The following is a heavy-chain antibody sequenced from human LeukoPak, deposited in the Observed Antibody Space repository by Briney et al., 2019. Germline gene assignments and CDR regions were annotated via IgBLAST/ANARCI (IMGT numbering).Heavy chain of an antibody. CDR1: GFTFSSYG. CDR2: IRYDGSDK. CDR3: ARSYSSGLVLAS. V-gene: IGHV3-30*02. J-gene: IGHJ4*02. D-gene: IGHD6-19*01. Sequence: PGGSLRLSCAASGFTFSSYGMHWVRQAPGKGLGWVAFIRYDGSDKYYADSVKGRFTISRDNSKNTLYMQMNSLRAEDTAVYYCARSYSSGLVLASGGQGTLATVSP.